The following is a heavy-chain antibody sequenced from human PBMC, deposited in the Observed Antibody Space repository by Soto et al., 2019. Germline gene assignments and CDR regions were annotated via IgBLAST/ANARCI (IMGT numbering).Heavy chain of an antibody. V-gene: IGHV5-51*01. CDR2: IYPGDSDT. CDR3: ARGAIPMIVVVIPDAFDL. J-gene: IGHJ3*01. D-gene: IGHD3-22*01. CDR1: GYSFTSYW. Sequence: ESLKISRKGSGYSFTSYWLVWVRQMPGKGLEWMGIIYPGDSDTRYSPSFQGQVTISADKSISTAYLQWSSLKASDTAMYYCARGAIPMIVVVIPDAFDLWGQGTMVTVSS.